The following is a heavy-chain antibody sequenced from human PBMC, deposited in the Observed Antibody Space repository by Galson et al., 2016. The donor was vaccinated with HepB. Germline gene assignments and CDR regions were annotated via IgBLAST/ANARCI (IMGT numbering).Heavy chain of an antibody. J-gene: IGHJ4*02. CDR1: GGSFSDYF. D-gene: IGHD6-19*01. Sequence: ETLSLTCGVYGGSFSDYFWSWIRQSPGKGLEWIGEISQNGSTNYNPSLKSRVTFSVDPSTKQFSLKLKSVTAADTAVYFCAKHGGWYHYYFDYWGQGIPVTVSS. CDR3: AKHGGWYHYYFDY. V-gene: IGHV4-34*01. CDR2: ISQNGST.